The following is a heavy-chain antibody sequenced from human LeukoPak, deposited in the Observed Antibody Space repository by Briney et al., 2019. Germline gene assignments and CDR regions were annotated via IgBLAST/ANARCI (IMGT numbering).Heavy chain of an antibody. CDR3: AVQPEDFVNPGAFDI. CDR2: IYTSGST. CDR1: GGSISSGSYY. Sequence: SETLSLTCTVSGGSISSGSYYWSWIRQPAGKGLEWIGRIYTSGSTNYNPSLKSRVTISVDTSKNQFSLKLSSVTAADTAVYYCAVQPEDFVNPGAFDIWGQGTMVTVSS. D-gene: IGHD2-15*01. V-gene: IGHV4-61*02. J-gene: IGHJ3*02.